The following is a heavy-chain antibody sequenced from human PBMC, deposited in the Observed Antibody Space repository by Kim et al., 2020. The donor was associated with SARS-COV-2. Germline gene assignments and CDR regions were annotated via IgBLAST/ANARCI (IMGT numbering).Heavy chain of an antibody. J-gene: IGHJ6*03. CDR3: AKDVSGWHLYYMDV. CDR1: GFTFSSYA. D-gene: IGHD6-19*01. Sequence: GGSLRLSCAASGFTFSSYAMSWVRQAPGKGLEWVSAISGSGGSTYYADSVKGRFTISRDNSKNTLYLQMNSLRAEDTAVYYCAKDVSGWHLYYMDVWGKGTTVTVSS. V-gene: IGHV3-23*01. CDR2: ISGSGGST.